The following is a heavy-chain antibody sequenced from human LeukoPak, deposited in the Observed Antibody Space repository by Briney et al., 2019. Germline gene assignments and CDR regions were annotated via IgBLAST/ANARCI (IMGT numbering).Heavy chain of an antibody. D-gene: IGHD4-23*01. J-gene: IGHJ6*02. CDR3: ARVIYGGYYYYYGMDV. CDR2: INHSGST. V-gene: IGHV4-34*01. CDR1: GGSFSGYY. Sequence: SETLSLTCAVYGGSFSGYYWSWIRQPPGKGLEWIGEINHSGSTNYNPSLKSRVTISVDTSKNQFSLKLSSVTAADTAVYCCARVIYGGYYYYYGMDVWGQGTTVTVSS.